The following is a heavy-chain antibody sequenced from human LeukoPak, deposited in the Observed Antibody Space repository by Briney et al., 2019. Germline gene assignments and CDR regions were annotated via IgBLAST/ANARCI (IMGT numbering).Heavy chain of an antibody. CDR1: GFTFSSYA. Sequence: PGGSLRLSCEASGFTFSSYAMSWVRQAPGKGLEWVSAISGSGGSTYYADSVKGRFTISRDNSKNTLDLQMNSLRAEDTAVYYCAKGCCTNGVCYPDYWGQGTLVTVSS. J-gene: IGHJ4*02. CDR3: AKGCCTNGVCYPDY. CDR2: ISGSGGST. V-gene: IGHV3-23*01. D-gene: IGHD2-8*01.